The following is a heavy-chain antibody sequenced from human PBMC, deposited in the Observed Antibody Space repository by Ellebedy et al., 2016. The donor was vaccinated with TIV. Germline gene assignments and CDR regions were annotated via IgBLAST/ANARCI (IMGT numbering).Heavy chain of an antibody. D-gene: IGHD2-21*01. CDR3: VRSRSYYFDN. V-gene: IGHV1-2*02. CDR2: INPASGDT. J-gene: IGHJ4*02. Sequence: AASVTVSCKPSGYTFSRYFLAWVRQAPGQGLEWMGWINPASGDTSYAHKFQGRLTLTRDTSISTAYMELSSLRSDDTAIYYCVRSRSYYFDNWGEGTLVTVSS. CDR1: GYTFSRYF.